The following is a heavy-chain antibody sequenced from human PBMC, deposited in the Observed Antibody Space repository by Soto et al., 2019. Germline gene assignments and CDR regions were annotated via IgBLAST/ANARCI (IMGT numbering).Heavy chain of an antibody. CDR1: GFTFSSYA. D-gene: IGHD2-21*01. V-gene: IGHV3-33*03. CDR3: VKSDCGAANCRSLQH. CDR2: IWYDGSNK. Sequence: PGGSLRLSCAASGFTFSSYAMSWVRQAPGKGLEWVAVIWYDGSNKYYADSVKGRFTISRDNSKTTLYLQMNSLRAEDTAVYYCVKSDCGAANCRSLQHWGQGTPVTVSS. J-gene: IGHJ1*01.